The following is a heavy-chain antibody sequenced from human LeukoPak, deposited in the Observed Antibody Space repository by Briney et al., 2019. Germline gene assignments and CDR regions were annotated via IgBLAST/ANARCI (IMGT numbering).Heavy chain of an antibody. J-gene: IGHJ3*02. CDR2: INPDGSEK. D-gene: IGHD5-18*01. CDR1: GFTFSSYE. Sequence: GGSLRLSCAASGFTFSSYEMNWVRQAPGKGLEWVANINPDGSEKNYVDSVRGRFTISRDNAKNSLYLQMNSLRAEDTAVYYCARGLRIQLWLIPDAFDIWGQGTMVTVSS. V-gene: IGHV3-7*01. CDR3: ARGLRIQLWLIPDAFDI.